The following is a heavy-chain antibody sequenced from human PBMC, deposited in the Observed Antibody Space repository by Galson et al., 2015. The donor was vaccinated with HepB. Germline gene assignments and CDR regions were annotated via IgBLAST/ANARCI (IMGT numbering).Heavy chain of an antibody. CDR2: ISGSGATT. V-gene: IGHV3-23*01. J-gene: IGHJ6*02. CDR1: GFTFSTSP. Sequence: SLRLSCAASGFTFSTSPMRWVRQALGKGLEWVSGISGSGATTSYADSVKGRFTISRDNSMNTLFLQMNSLRAEDTAIYYCVKVKYSGIYYGMDVWGQGTTVTVSS. D-gene: IGHD1-26*01. CDR3: VKVKYSGIYYGMDV.